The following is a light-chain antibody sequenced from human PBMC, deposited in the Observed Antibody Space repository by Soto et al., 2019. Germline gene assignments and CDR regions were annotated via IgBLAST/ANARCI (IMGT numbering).Light chain of an antibody. CDR1: QSVSTY. V-gene: IGKV3-20*01. J-gene: IGKJ2*01. CDR2: DAS. Sequence: DMVMTQYPGTLSLCHGERATLSCRASQSVSTYLAWYQKKSGQAPRLLIYDASTRAYGTPDRFSGSGSGTDFSLTISRLEPEEFAVYYCQHYAGSLYTFGQGTKVDIK. CDR3: QHYAGSLYT.